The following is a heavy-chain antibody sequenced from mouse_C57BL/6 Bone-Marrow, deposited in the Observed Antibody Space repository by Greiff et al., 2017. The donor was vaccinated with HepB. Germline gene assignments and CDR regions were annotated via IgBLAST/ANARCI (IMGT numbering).Heavy chain of an antibody. CDR3: ARGYYGSSSWFAY. V-gene: IGHV1-81*01. J-gene: IGHJ3*01. CDR1: GYTFTSYG. CDR2: IYPRSGNT. D-gene: IGHD1-1*01. Sequence: QVHVKQSGAELARPGASVKLSCKASGYTFTSYGISWVKQRTGQGLEWIGEIYPRSGNTYYNEKFKGKATLTADKSSSTAYMELRSLTSEDSAVYFCARGYYGSSSWFAYWGQGTLVTVSA.